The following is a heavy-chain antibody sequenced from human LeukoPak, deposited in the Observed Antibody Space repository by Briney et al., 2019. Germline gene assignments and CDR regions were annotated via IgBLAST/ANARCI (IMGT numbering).Heavy chain of an antibody. CDR1: GGSISSSSYY. D-gene: IGHD6-13*01. V-gene: IGHV4-39*07. CDR3: ARPAGIAAAGNAFDI. Sequence: PSETLSLTCTVSGGSISSSSYYWGWIRQPPGKGLEWIGIIYYSGSTYYNASLKSRATISVDTSKNQFSLKLSSVTAADTAVYYCARPAGIAAAGNAFDIWGQGTMVTVSS. J-gene: IGHJ3*02. CDR2: IYYSGST.